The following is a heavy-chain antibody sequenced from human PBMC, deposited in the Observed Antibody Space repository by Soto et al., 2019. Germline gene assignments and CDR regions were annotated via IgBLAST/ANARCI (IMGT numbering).Heavy chain of an antibody. Sequence: ASVKVSCKASGYTFTSYGISWVRQAPGQGLEWMGWISAYNGNTNYAQKLQGRVTMTTDTSTSTAYMELRSLRSDDTAVYYCASWVVEIAVAVPTYFDYWGQGTLVPVSS. CDR3: ASWVVEIAVAVPTYFDY. V-gene: IGHV1-18*01. D-gene: IGHD6-19*01. CDR1: GYTFTSYG. J-gene: IGHJ4*02. CDR2: ISAYNGNT.